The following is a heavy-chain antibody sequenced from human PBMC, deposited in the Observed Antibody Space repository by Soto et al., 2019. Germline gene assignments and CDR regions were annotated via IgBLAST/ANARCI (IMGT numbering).Heavy chain of an antibody. Sequence: QVQLVQSGAEVKKPGASVKVSCKASGYTFTSYAMPWVRNAHGQSLEWKGWINAGNGNTKYSQKFQVSVTITRDTYASTAYMELSSLRSEDTAVYYGADGDTHAFDIWVQGTMFTVSS. CDR1: GYTFTSYA. V-gene: IGHV1-3*01. J-gene: IGHJ3*02. CDR2: INAGNGNT. CDR3: ADGDTHAFDI.